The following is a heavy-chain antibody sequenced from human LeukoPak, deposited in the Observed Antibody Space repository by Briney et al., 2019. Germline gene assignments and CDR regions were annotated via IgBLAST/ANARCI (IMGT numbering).Heavy chain of an antibody. J-gene: IGHJ3*02. CDR3: ARTTDDAFDI. V-gene: IGHV4-39*07. Sequence: SETLSLTCTVSGGSISSSSYYWGWIRQPPGKGLEWIGSIYYSGSTYYNPSLKSRVTISVDTSKNQFSLKLSSVTAADTAVYYCARTTDDAFDIWGRGTMVTVSS. CDR2: IYYSGST. D-gene: IGHD4-17*01. CDR1: GGSISSSSYY.